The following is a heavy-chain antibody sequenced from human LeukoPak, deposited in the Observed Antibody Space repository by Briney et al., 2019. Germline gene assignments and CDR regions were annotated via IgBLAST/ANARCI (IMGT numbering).Heavy chain of an antibody. Sequence: GASVKVSCKASGYTFTGYYMHWVRQAPGQGLEWMGWVNPNSGGTYYAQKFQGRVTMTRDTSISTAYMELSRLRSDDTAVYYCARKERGDTYYYDSSGHADHWGQGTLVTVFS. V-gene: IGHV1-2*02. J-gene: IGHJ4*02. CDR1: GYTFTGYY. D-gene: IGHD3-22*01. CDR3: ARKERGDTYYYDSSGHADH. CDR2: VNPNSGGT.